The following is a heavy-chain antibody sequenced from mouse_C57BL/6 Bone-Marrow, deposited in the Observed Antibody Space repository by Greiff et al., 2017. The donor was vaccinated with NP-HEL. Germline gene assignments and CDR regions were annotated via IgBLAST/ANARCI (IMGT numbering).Heavy chain of an antibody. Sequence: VQLQQSGPELVKPGALVKISCKASGYAFSSSWMNWVKQRPGKGLEWIGRIYPGDGDTNYNGKFKGKATLTADKSSSTAYMQLSSLTSEDSAVYFCARLGYFDVWGTGTTVTVSS. J-gene: IGHJ1*03. V-gene: IGHV1-82*01. CDR2: IYPGDGDT. CDR1: GYAFSSSW. CDR3: ARLGYFDV.